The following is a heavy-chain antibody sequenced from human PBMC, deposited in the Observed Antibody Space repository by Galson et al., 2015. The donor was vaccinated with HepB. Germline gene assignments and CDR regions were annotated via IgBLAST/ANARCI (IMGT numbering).Heavy chain of an antibody. Sequence: SLRLSCAASGFTFSIYSMSWVRQAPGKGLEWVSYMTSDMKTIYYADSVKGRFTISRDNAGNSLYLHMNSLRDEDTAVYFCARSVRASFDSWGQGTLVTVSS. CDR2: MTSDMKTI. CDR1: GFTFSIYS. CDR3: ARSVRASFDS. V-gene: IGHV3-48*02. J-gene: IGHJ4*02.